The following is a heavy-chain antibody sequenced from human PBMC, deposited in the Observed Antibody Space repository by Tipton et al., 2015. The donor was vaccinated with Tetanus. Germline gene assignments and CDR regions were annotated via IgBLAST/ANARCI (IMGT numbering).Heavy chain of an antibody. CDR2: VWYDGGNK. J-gene: IGHJ4*02. V-gene: IGHV3-33*01. CDR1: GFALSGHA. CDR3: ASGCAADRCRSLVNQYYFQY. D-gene: IGHD1-14*01. Sequence: SLRLSCAASGFALSGHAMHWVRQAPGKGLEWVAIVWYDGGNKYYAESVKGRFTISKDNVRNTLSLQMNSLTVEDTAVYYCASGCAADRCRSLVNQYYFQYWGQGALVSVSS.